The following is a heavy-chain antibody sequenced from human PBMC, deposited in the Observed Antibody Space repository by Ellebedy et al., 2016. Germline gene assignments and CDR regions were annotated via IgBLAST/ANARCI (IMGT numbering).Heavy chain of an antibody. CDR1: GLSLSTYS. CDR3: AKDAFGFGDLQDIKYYYGLDV. J-gene: IGHJ6*02. CDR2: ISFDGKNK. D-gene: IGHD3-10*01. V-gene: IGHV3-30*18. Sequence: GGSLRLSXASSGLSLSTYSMNWVRQAPGKGLEWVAVISFDGKNKYYADSVKGRFIISRDNSNSTLYLQMNSLRGEDTAIFYCAKDAFGFGDLQDIKYYYGLDVWGQGTTVTVS.